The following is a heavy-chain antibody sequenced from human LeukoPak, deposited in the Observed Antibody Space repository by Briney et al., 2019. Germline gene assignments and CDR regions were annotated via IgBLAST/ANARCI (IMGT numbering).Heavy chain of an antibody. J-gene: IGHJ3*02. D-gene: IGHD3-22*01. V-gene: IGHV1-2*02. CDR1: GYTFTGYY. CDR2: IKPNSGDT. CDR3: ARDRSSGYYFSDAFDI. Sequence: ASVKVSCKASGYTFTGYYMHWVRQAPGQGLEWMGWIKPNSGDTNYVQKIQGRVTMTRDTSISTAYMELRSLRSDDTAVYYCARDRSSGYYFSDAFDIWRQGTMVTVSS.